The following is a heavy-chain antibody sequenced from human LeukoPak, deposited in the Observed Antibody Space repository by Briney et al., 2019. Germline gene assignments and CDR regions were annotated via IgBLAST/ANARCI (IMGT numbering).Heavy chain of an antibody. D-gene: IGHD3-10*01. CDR1: GFTFSSYG. J-gene: IGHJ4*02. V-gene: IGHV3-33*01. Sequence: GGSLGLSCAASGFTFSSYGMHWVRQAPGKGLEWVAVIWYDGSNEYYADSVKGRFTISRDNSKNTLYLQMNSLRAEDTAVYYCARDPLGFGEVHWGQGTLVTVSS. CDR3: ARDPLGFGEVH. CDR2: IWYDGSNE.